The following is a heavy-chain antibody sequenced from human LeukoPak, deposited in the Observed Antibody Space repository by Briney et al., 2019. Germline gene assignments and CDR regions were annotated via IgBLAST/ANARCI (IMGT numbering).Heavy chain of an antibody. CDR3: TRWGSTHFDY. CDR1: GFTFGDYA. V-gene: IGHV3-49*04. Sequence: PGRSLRLSCTASGFTFGDYAMSWVRQATRKGLEWVGFIRSKAYGGTTEYAASLKGRFTISRDDSKSIAYLQMNSLKTEDTAVYYCTRWGSTHFDYWGQGTLVTVSS. J-gene: IGHJ4*02. D-gene: IGHD3-16*01. CDR2: IRSKAYGGTT.